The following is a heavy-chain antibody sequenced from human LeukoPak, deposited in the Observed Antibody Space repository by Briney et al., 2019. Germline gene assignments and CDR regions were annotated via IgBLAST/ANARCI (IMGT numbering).Heavy chain of an antibody. D-gene: IGHD1-14*01. J-gene: IGHJ3*02. CDR3: ARAGPYDAFDI. CDR2: IYSGGST. CDR1: GFSVNSNY. Sequence: GGSLRLSCAASGFSVNSNYMSWVRQAPGKGLEWVLVIYSGGSTYYADSVKGRFTIPRHISKNTLYLQMNSLRAEDTAVYYCARAGPYDAFDIWGQGTMVTVSS. V-gene: IGHV3-53*04.